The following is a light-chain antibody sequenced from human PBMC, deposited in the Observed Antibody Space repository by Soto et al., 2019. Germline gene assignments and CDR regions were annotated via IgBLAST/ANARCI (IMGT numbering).Light chain of an antibody. V-gene: IGKV3-20*01. J-gene: IGKJ1*01. CDR2: GAS. Sequence: ETVLTQSPGTLSLSPGERATLSCRASQSVSSNYLAWYQHIPGQAPRLLIYGASTRATDIPDRFSGSESGTDFTLTISRLEPEDFAVYYCQQFDRSLPSWTFGQGTKVE. CDR3: QQFDRSLPSWT. CDR1: QSVSSNY.